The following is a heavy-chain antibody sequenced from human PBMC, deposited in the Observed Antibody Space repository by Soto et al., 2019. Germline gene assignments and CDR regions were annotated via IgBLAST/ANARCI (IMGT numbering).Heavy chain of an antibody. D-gene: IGHD6-6*01. Sequence: ASVKVSCKASGFTFTNYGISWVRQAPGQGLEWMGWISAYKGNTNYAQKFQGRVTMTTDTSTSTAYLELRSLRSDDMAVYFCASRSGQLPYYFDYWGHGTQVTVPS. J-gene: IGHJ4*01. CDR1: GFTFTNYG. CDR3: ASRSGQLPYYFDY. CDR2: ISAYKGNT. V-gene: IGHV1-18*03.